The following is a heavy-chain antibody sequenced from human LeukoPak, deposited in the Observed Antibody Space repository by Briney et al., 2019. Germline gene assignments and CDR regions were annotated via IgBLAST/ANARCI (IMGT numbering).Heavy chain of an antibody. CDR2: IYTRGST. D-gene: IGHD6-13*01. Sequence: PSETLSLTCTVSGGSISSYYWSWIRQPAGKGLEWIGRIYTRGSTNYNPSLKSRVTILVDKSKNQFSLKLSSVTAADMAVYYCARVRRWYPGGNYYMDVWGKGTTVTVSS. CDR1: GGSISSYY. V-gene: IGHV4-4*07. CDR3: ARVRRWYPGGNYYMDV. J-gene: IGHJ6*03.